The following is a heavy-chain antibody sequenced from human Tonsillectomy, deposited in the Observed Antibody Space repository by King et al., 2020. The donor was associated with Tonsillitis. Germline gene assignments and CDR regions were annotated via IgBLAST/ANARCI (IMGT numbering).Heavy chain of an antibody. D-gene: IGHD2-15*01. J-gene: IGHJ4*02. CDR3: ARRNCSGGICYFFDS. V-gene: IGHV4-39*01. CDR2: VFFHGES. Sequence: LQLQESGPGLLKPSETLSLLCTVSGGPITSNNYYWYRILQSPGGGLYGMGYVFFHGESYSNPSLESRLTISSDTSNNTFSLTLTSVTAADTAIYYCARRNCSGGICYFFDSWGQGRLVTVSS. CDR1: GGPITSNNYY.